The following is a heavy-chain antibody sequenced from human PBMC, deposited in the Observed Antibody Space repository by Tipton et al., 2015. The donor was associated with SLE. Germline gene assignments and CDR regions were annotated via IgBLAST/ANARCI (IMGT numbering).Heavy chain of an antibody. D-gene: IGHD2-15*01. V-gene: IGHV4-59*07. CDR2: IYYSGST. CDR3: ARAPQGIFDY. J-gene: IGHJ4*02. Sequence: TLSLTCTVSGGPISSYYWSWIRQLPGKGLEWIGYIYYSGSTNYNPSLKSRVTISVDTSKNQFSLKLSSVTAADTAVNYCARAPQGIFDYWGQGTLVTVSS. CDR1: GGPISSYY.